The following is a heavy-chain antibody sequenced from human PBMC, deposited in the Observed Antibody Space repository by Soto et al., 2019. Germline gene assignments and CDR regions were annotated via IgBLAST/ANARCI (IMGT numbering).Heavy chain of an antibody. CDR2: ISGSGGST. CDR1: GFTFSSYA. J-gene: IGHJ5*02. V-gene: IGHV3-23*01. CDR3: AKDREAFGSPTNWFDP. D-gene: IGHD1-26*01. Sequence: PGGSLRLSCAASGFTFSSYAMSWVRQAPGKGLEWVSAISGSGGSTYYADSVKGRFTISRDNSKNTLYLQMNSLRAEDTAVYYCAKDREAFGSPTNWFDPWGQGTLVTVSS.